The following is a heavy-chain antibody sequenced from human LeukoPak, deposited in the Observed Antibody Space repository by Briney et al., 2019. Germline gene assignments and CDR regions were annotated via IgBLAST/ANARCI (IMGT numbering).Heavy chain of an antibody. D-gene: IGHD3-22*01. V-gene: IGHV4-34*01. J-gene: IGHJ5*02. CDR2: INHSGST. CDR1: GGXFSGYY. Sequence: SETLSLTCAVYGGXFSGYYCSWIRQPPGKGLEWIGEINHSGSTNYNPSLKSRVTISVDTSKNQFSLKLSFVTAADTAVYYCARDVNYYDSSGYPLPWGQGTLVTVSS. CDR3: ARDVNYYDSSGYPLP.